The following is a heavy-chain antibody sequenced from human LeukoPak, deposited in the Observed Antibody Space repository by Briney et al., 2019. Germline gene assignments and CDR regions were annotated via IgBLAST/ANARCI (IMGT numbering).Heavy chain of an antibody. CDR2: ISYDGSNK. V-gene: IGHV3-30-3*01. CDR3: ARGPTSGWYFH. D-gene: IGHD6-19*01. J-gene: IGHJ4*02. CDR1: GFTSSSYA. Sequence: YPGRSLRLSCAASGFTSSSYAMHWVRQAPGKGLEWVAVISYDGSNKYYADSVKGRFTISRDNSKNTLYLQMNSLRAEDTAVYYCARGPTSGWYFHWGQGTLVTVSS.